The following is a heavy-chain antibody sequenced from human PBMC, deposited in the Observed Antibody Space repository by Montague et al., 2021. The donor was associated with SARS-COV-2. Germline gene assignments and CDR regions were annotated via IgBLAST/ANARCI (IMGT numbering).Heavy chain of an antibody. D-gene: IGHD5-24*01. CDR3: ARGFRTVEMPTISFDY. V-gene: IGHV4-34*01. CDR1: GESVSGFY. Sequence: SETLSLTCAVYGESVSGFYWGWIRQPPGEGLEWLGEINHSGSPNYNPSLKSRVTMSLDTSKNQFSLKLGPVTAADTAVYFCARGFRTVEMPTISFDYWGQGTLVTVSS. J-gene: IGHJ4*02. CDR2: INHSGSP.